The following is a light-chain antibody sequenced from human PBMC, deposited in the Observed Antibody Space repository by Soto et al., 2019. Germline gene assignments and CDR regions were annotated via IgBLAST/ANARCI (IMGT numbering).Light chain of an antibody. CDR3: QQYDNLPPGGFT. Sequence: DIQMTQSPSSLSAAVGDRVTITCQASQDISNYLNWYQQKPGKAPKLLIYDASNLETGVPSRFSGSGSGTDFTFTISCLQPEDIATYYCQQYDNLPPGGFTFGPGTKVDIK. CDR1: QDISNY. V-gene: IGKV1-33*01. CDR2: DAS. J-gene: IGKJ3*01.